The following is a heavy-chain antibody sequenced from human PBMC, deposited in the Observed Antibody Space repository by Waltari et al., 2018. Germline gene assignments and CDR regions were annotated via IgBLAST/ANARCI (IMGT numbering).Heavy chain of an antibody. CDR2: IKEDGSEK. D-gene: IGHD4-17*01. Sequence: EVQLVESGGGLVQRGGSLRRSCAASGFTFSTFYMSWVRQAPGKGVGWVANIKEDGSEKNYVDSVMGRFTISRDNAKNSLYLQMNSLRAEDTAMYYCARGHYGDYVWGQGTLVTVSS. CDR1: GFTFSTFY. J-gene: IGHJ4*02. V-gene: IGHV3-7*01. CDR3: ARGHYGDYV.